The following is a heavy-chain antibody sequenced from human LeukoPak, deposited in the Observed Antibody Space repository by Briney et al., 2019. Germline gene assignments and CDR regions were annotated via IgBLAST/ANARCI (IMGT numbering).Heavy chain of an antibody. V-gene: IGHV3-15*01. CDR1: GFTFSNAW. CDR2: IKSKTDGGTT. Sequence: PGGSLRLSCAASGFTFSNAWMSWVRQAPGKGLEWVGRIKSKTDGGTTDYAAPVQGRFTISRDDSKNTLYLQMNSLKTEDTAVYYCTEYSPLGAFDVWGQGTMVTVSS. CDR3: TEYSPLGAFDV. D-gene: IGHD2-15*01. J-gene: IGHJ3*01.